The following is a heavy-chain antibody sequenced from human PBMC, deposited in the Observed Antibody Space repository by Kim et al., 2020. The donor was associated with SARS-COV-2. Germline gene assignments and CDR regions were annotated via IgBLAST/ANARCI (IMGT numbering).Heavy chain of an antibody. CDR2: INPTDGKT. J-gene: IGHJ6*02. V-gene: IGHV1-46*01. CDR1: GYTFGIYH. Sequence: ASVKVSCKTSGYTFGIYHIQWLRQAPGQGFEWMGIINPTDGKTTYAQRFQGRLTVTRDTATSTVYMELSSLTSEDTAIYYCAREVWRSRNGLDVWGQGTT. CDR3: AREVWRSRNGLDV.